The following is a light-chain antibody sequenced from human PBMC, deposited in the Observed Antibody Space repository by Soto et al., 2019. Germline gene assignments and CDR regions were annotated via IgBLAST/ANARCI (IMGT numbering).Light chain of an antibody. Sequence: EIVMTQSPATLSVSPGERATLSCRASQSVSSNLAWYQQKPGQAPRLLIYGASTRATGVPARFSGSGSGTEFTLTISGLQSEDFAVYYCQQYDNWPPVTFGQGTRLEIK. V-gene: IGKV3-15*01. J-gene: IGKJ5*01. CDR1: QSVSSN. CDR2: GAS. CDR3: QQYDNWPPVT.